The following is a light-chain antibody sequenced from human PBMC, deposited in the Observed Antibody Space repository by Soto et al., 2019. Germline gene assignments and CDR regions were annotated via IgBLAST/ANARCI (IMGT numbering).Light chain of an antibody. CDR1: QILLHSDGKTY. Sequence: EIVLTQTPLSSPVALGQTDSISFTSIQILLHSDGKTYLSWVQQRPGQPPRLLIYKVSNRFSGVPDRFTGSGAGTDFTLKISRVAAEDVGTYYCLQQKQFPFTFGRGTKVDIK. J-gene: IGKJ4*01. CDR3: LQQKQFPFT. V-gene: IGKV2-24*01. CDR2: KVS.